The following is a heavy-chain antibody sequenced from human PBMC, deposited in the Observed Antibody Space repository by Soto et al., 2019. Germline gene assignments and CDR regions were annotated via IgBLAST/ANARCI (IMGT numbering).Heavy chain of an antibody. Sequence: SETLSLTCTVSGGSISSGGYYWSWIRQHPGKGLEWIGYIYYSGSAYYNPSLKSRVTISVDTSNNQFSLKLNSVTAADTAVYYCARELAYYFDYWGQGSLVIVSS. CDR3: ARELAYYFDY. CDR2: IYYSGSA. V-gene: IGHV4-31*03. CDR1: GGSISSGGYY. J-gene: IGHJ4*02. D-gene: IGHD2-21*01.